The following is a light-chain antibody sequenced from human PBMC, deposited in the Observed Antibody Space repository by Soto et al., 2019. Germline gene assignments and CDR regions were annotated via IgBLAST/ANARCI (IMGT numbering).Light chain of an antibody. CDR3: SSYTSSSLYV. V-gene: IGLV2-14*01. J-gene: IGLJ1*01. Sequence: QSALTQPASVSGSPGQSITISCTGTSSDVGGYNYVSWYQQHPGKAPKLMIYDVSNRPTGVSNRCSGFKSGNTASLTTSGLQAKDEADYNCSSYTSSSLYVFGTGTKVTVL. CDR1: SSDVGGYNY. CDR2: DVS.